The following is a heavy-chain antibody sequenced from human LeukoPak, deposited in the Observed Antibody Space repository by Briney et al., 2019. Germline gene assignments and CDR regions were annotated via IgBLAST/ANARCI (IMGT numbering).Heavy chain of an antibody. CDR3: ARTPPTVAGRGNWFDP. CDR2: INPNSGGT. Sequence: ASVKVSCKASGYTFTGYYMHWVRQAPGQGLEWMGWINPNSGGTNYAQKFQGRVTMTRDTSISTAYMELSRLRSDDTAVYYCARTPPTVAGRGNWFDPRGQGTLVTVSS. CDR1: GYTFTGYY. V-gene: IGHV1-2*02. J-gene: IGHJ5*02. D-gene: IGHD6-19*01.